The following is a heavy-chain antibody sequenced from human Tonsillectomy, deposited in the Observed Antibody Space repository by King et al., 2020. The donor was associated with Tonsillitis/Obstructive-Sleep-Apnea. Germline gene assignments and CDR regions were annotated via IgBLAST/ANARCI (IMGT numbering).Heavy chain of an antibody. J-gene: IGHJ3*01. CDR2: ISSRGSTI. D-gene: IGHD2-2*01. V-gene: IGHV3-48*03. CDR1: GFTFSSYE. Sequence: QLVQSGGGLVQPGGSLRLSCAASGFTFSSYEMNWVRQAPGKGLEWVSYISSRGSTIYYADSVKGRFTISRDNAKKSLYLQMNSLRAEDTAVYYCARDWGYCSSTSCLDDAFNLWGQGTMVTVSS. CDR3: ARDWGYCSSTSCLDDAFNL.